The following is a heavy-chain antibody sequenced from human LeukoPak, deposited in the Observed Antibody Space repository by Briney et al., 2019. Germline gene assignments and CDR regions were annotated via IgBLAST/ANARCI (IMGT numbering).Heavy chain of an antibody. CDR2: VYNSGST. V-gene: IGHV4-59*08. Sequence: SETLSLTCTVSGGSISSHCWSWIRQPPGKGLEWIGYVYNSGSTKYNPSLSSRVTISVDTSKNQFSLKLSSVTAADTAVYYCARLRSPGDFDYWGQGTLVTVSS. J-gene: IGHJ4*02. D-gene: IGHD1-26*01. CDR3: ARLRSPGDFDY. CDR1: GGSISSHC.